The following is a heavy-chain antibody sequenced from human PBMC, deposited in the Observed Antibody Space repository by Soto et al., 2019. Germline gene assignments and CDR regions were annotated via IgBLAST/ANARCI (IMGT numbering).Heavy chain of an antibody. Sequence: PGESLKISCKGSGYSFTSYWISWVRQMPGKGLEWMGRIDPSDSYTNYSPYFQGHVTISADKSISTAYLQWSSLKASDTAIYYCARRHAVADPYYYYGMDVWGQGTTVTVSS. CDR3: ARRHAVADPYYYYGMDV. D-gene: IGHD6-19*01. CDR2: IDPSDSYT. CDR1: GYSFTSYW. V-gene: IGHV5-10-1*01. J-gene: IGHJ6*02.